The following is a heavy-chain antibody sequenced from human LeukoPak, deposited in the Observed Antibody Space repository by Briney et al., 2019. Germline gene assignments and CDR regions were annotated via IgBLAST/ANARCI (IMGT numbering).Heavy chain of an antibody. CDR1: GGSISTYY. J-gene: IGHJ5*02. CDR2: ISYGNT. CDR3: ARDKAHSYGRYFDP. Sequence: SETLSLTCSVSGGSISTYYWNWIRQTPGKGLEWIGHISYGNTDYNPSLKSRVTISVDTSKNQFSLKLTSVTAADTAVYYCARDKAHSYGRYFDPWGQGTLVTVSS. D-gene: IGHD5-18*01. V-gene: IGHV4-59*01.